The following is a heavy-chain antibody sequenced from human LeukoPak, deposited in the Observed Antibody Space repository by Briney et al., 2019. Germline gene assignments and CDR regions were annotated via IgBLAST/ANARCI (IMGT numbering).Heavy chain of an antibody. CDR3: TRTPSGYSGSYYVWFDP. J-gene: IGHJ5*02. CDR2: ISGSGDNT. D-gene: IGHD1-26*01. Sequence: GGSLRLSCAASGFTFSNYAMSWVRQAPGKGLEWVSAISGSGDNTYYADSVKGRFTVSRDNSKNTLYVQMNSLKTEDTAVYYCTRTPSGYSGSYYVWFDPWGQGTLVTVSS. V-gene: IGHV3-23*01. CDR1: GFTFSNYA.